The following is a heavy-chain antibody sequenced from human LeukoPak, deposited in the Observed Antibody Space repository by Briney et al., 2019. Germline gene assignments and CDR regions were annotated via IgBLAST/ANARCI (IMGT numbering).Heavy chain of an antibody. CDR3: AALETTVATIMSYYFDY. CDR2: MYHSGST. D-gene: IGHD5-12*01. J-gene: IGHJ4*02. V-gene: IGHV4-38-2*02. CDR1: GYSISSGYY. Sequence: SETLSLTCSVSGYSISSGYYWGWFRQPPGKGLEWIGSMYHSGSTSYSTSFKSRVTISVDTFKNQFSLKLSSVTAADTAVYYCAALETTVATIMSYYFDYWGQGTLVTVSS.